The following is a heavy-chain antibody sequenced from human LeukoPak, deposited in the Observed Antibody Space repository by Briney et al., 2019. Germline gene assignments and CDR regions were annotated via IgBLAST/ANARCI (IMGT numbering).Heavy chain of an antibody. CDR3: ARDVSHSGSRDAWWFDP. CDR1: GYTFTNHY. CDR2: INPSGGGA. D-gene: IGHD6-13*01. J-gene: IGHJ5*02. V-gene: IGHV1-46*01. Sequence: AASVKVSFKASGYTFTNHYMHWVRQAPGQGLEWMGIINPSGGGASYAQKFQGRVTMTRDMSTNTFYMELSSLRFEDTAVYYCARDVSHSGSRDAWWFDPWGQGTLVTVSS.